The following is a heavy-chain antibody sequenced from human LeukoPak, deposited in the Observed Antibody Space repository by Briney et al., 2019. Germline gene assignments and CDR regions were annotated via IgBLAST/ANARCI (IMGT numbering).Heavy chain of an antibody. CDR1: GFTFSSYG. Sequence: PGRSLRLSCAASGFTFSSYGMHWVRQAPGKGLEWVAVIWYDGSNKYYADSVKGRFTISRDNSKNTLYLQMNSLRAEDTALYYCARDRMVTYFDYWGQGTLVTVSS. V-gene: IGHV3-33*01. J-gene: IGHJ4*02. CDR2: IWYDGSNK. CDR3: ARDRMVTYFDY. D-gene: IGHD5-18*01.